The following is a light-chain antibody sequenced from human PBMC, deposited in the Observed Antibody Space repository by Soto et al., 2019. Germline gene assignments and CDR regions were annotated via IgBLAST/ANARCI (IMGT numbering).Light chain of an antibody. CDR2: DAS. Sequence: DIQMTQSPSTLSASVGDRVTITCRASQSISSWLAWYQQKPGKAPKLLIYDASSLESGVPSRFSGSGSGTEFTLTISSLQSDDFANYYCQQYNSDSKRFCQGTRVDIK. CDR1: QSISSW. V-gene: IGKV1-5*01. J-gene: IGKJ1*01. CDR3: QQYNSDSKR.